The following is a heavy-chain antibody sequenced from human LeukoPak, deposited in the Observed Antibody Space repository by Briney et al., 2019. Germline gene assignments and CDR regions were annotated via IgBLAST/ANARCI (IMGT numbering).Heavy chain of an antibody. CDR3: ARDPQITIFGVADGDY. CDR2: ISAYNGNT. J-gene: IGHJ4*02. V-gene: IGHV1-18*01. D-gene: IGHD3-3*01. Sequence: GASVKVSCKASGYTFTSYGISWVRQAPVQGLEWMGWISAYNGNTNYAQKLQGRVTMTTDTSTSTAYMELRSLRSDDTAVYYCARDPQITIFGVADGDYWGQGTLVTVSS. CDR1: GYTFTSYG.